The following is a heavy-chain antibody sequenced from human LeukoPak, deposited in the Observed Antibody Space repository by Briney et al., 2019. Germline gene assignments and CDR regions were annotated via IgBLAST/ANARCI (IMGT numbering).Heavy chain of an antibody. V-gene: IGHV3-30*18. CDR2: ISYDGSNK. CDR3: AKDQYSSGWDLDY. D-gene: IGHD6-19*01. J-gene: IGHJ4*02. CDR1: GFTFSSYG. Sequence: PGRSLRLSCAASGFTFSSYGMHWVRQAPGKGLEWVAVISYDGSNKYYADSVKGRFTISRDNSKNTLYLQMNSLRAEDTAVYYCAKDQYSSGWDLDYWGQGTLVTVSS.